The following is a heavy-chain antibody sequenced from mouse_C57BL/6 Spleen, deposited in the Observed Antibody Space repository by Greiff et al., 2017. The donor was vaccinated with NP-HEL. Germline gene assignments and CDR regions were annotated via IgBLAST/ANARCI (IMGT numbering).Heavy chain of an antibody. D-gene: IGHD1-1*01. CDR1: GFTFSDYG. J-gene: IGHJ4*01. CDR3: ARRGTTGSYYYAMDY. V-gene: IGHV5-17*01. Sequence: EVNVVESGGGLVKPGGSLKLSCAASGFTFSDYGMHWVRQAPEKGLEWVAYISSGSSTIYYADTVKGRFTISRDNAKNTLFLQMTSLRSEDTAMYYCARRGTTGSYYYAMDYWGQGTSVTVSS. CDR2: ISSGSSTI.